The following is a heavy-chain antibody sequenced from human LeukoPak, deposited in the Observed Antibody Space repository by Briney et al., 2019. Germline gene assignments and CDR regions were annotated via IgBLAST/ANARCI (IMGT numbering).Heavy chain of an antibody. V-gene: IGHV4-39*01. Sequence: SETLSLTCTVSGGSISSSSYYWGWIRQPPGKGPEWIGSIYYSGSTYYNPSLKSRVTISVDTSKNQFSLKLSSVTAADTAVYYCAYTTGDSSYYWGQGTLVTVSS. CDR2: IYYSGST. CDR1: GGSISSSSYY. J-gene: IGHJ4*02. D-gene: IGHD6-13*01. CDR3: AYTTGDSSYY.